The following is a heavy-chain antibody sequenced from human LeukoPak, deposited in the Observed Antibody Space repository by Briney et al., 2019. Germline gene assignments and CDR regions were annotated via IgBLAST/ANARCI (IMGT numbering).Heavy chain of an antibody. D-gene: IGHD6-13*01. CDR1: GGSITNYY. V-gene: IGHV4-59*08. CDR2: IYYSGST. J-gene: IGHJ4*02. Sequence: PSETLSLTCTVSGGSITNYYGSWIRQPPGKGLEWIGYIYYSGSTNYSPSLKSRVAISVDMSKNQFSLKLSSVTAADTAVYFCARSSRGAAAGFDYWGQGTLVTVSS. CDR3: ARSSRGAAAGFDY.